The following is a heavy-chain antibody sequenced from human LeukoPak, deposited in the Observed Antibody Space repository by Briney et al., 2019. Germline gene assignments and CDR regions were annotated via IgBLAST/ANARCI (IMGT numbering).Heavy chain of an antibody. J-gene: IGHJ4*02. CDR3: ARSNQADDY. D-gene: IGHD1-14*01. CDR1: GFTFSSYW. V-gene: IGHV3-74*01. Sequence: PGGSLRLSCAASGFTFSSYWMHWVRQVPGKGLVWVARINPGGSSITYADSVKGRFTISRDNAKNTLYLQMDSLRDEDTGVYYCARSNQADDYWGQGTLVTVSS. CDR2: INPGGSSI.